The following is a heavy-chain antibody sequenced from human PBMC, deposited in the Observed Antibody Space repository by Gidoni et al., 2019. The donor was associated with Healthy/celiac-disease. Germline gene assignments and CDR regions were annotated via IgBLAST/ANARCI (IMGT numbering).Heavy chain of an antibody. CDR3: ASHVDTAMVMLSWFDP. D-gene: IGHD5-18*01. CDR2: INPNSGGT. Sequence: QVQLVQSGAEVEKPGASVKVSCTASGYTFPGYYMHWVRQAPGQGLEWMGWINPNSGGTNYAQKCQGRVTMTRDTSISTAYMELSRLRSDDTAVYYCASHVDTAMVMLSWFDPWGQGTLVTVSS. J-gene: IGHJ5*02. V-gene: IGHV1-2*02. CDR1: GYTFPGYY.